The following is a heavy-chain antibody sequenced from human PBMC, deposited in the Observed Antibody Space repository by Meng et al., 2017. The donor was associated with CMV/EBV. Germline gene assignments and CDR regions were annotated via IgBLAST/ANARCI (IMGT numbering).Heavy chain of an antibody. V-gene: IGHV3-21*01. Sequence: ASGFTLSSYSMNRVRQAPGKGLEWVSSISSSSSYIYYADAVKGRFTISRDNSKNTLYLQMNSLRAEDTAVYYCARWGVIAVAGTDDYWGQGTLVTVSS. D-gene: IGHD6-19*01. J-gene: IGHJ4*02. CDR2: ISSSSSYI. CDR1: GFTLSSYS. CDR3: ARWGVIAVAGTDDY.